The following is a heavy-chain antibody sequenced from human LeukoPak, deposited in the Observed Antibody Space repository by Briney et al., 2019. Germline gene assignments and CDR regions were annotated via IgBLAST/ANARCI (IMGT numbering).Heavy chain of an antibody. CDR1: GVSFSDYY. CDR3: ARGRRYYGSGSFLPFIAY. J-gene: IGHJ4*02. Sequence: SETLSLTCAVSGVSFSDYYWSWIRQPPGKGLEWIGEINHSGSTNYNPSLQSPVTISVDTSTTQFSLQLSSVTAAYTAVYHCARGRRYYGSGSFLPFIAYWGQGTLVTVSS. CDR2: INHSGST. D-gene: IGHD3-10*01. V-gene: IGHV4-34*01.